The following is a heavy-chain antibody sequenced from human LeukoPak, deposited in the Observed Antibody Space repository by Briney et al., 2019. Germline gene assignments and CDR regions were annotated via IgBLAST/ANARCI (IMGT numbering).Heavy chain of an antibody. V-gene: IGHV3-23*01. CDR3: GRTVQQLVLPDY. CDR1: GFTFSDYY. D-gene: IGHD6-13*01. J-gene: IGHJ4*02. Sequence: PGGSLRLSCAASGFTFSDYYMSWIRQAPGKGLEWVSAISGSGGSTYYADSVKGRFTISRDNSKNTLYLQMNSLRAEDTAVYYCGRTVQQLVLPDYWGQGTLVTVSS. CDR2: ISGSGGST.